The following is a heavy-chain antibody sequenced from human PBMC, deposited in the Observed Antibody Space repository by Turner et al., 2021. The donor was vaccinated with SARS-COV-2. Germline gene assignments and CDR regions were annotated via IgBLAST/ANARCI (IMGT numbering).Heavy chain of an antibody. Sequence: QVQLVESGGGVVQPGRSLRLSWAASGFTFSSYGMHWVRQAPGKGLEWVAVIWYDGSNKYYADSVKGRFTISRDNSKNTLYLQMNSLRAEDTAVYNCAMGGYCSSTSCYTDYYYYGMDVWGQGTTVTVSS. CDR2: IWYDGSNK. J-gene: IGHJ6*02. CDR3: AMGGYCSSTSCYTDYYYYGMDV. V-gene: IGHV3-33*01. CDR1: GFTFSSYG. D-gene: IGHD2-2*02.